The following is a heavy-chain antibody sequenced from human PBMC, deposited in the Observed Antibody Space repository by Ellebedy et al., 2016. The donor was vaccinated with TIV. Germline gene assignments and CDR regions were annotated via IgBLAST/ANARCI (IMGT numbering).Heavy chain of an antibody. CDR2: IYTSGST. Sequence: SETLSLXXTVSGGSISSYYWSWIRQPAGKGLEWIGRIYTSGSTNYNPSLKSRVTMSVDTSKNQFSLKLSSVTAADTAVYYCAREGLRSDYFDYWGQGTLVTVSS. CDR3: AREGLRSDYFDY. CDR1: GGSISSYY. J-gene: IGHJ4*02. V-gene: IGHV4-4*07. D-gene: IGHD4-17*01.